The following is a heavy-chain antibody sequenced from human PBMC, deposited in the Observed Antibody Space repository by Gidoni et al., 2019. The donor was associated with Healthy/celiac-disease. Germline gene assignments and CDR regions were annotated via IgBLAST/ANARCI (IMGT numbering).Heavy chain of an antibody. CDR1: GGPFSSYA. CDR2: IIPILGIA. Sequence: QVQLVQSGAEVKKPGSSVKVSCKASGGPFSSYAISWVRQAPGQGLEWMGRIIPILGIANYAQKFQGRVTITADKSTSTAYMELSSLRSEDTAVYYCARGGSGSYFSHWFDPWGQGTLVTVSS. D-gene: IGHD1-26*01. V-gene: IGHV1-69*04. CDR3: ARGGSGSYFSHWFDP. J-gene: IGHJ5*02.